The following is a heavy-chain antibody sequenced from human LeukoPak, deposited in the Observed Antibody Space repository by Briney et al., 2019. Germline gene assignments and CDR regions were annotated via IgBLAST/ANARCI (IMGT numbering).Heavy chain of an antibody. V-gene: IGHV4-39*01. Sequence: PSETLSLTCTVSGGSISSSRSYWGWIRQPPGKGLEWIGSIYYSGSTYYNPFLKSRVTISVDTSKNQFSLKLRSVTAADAALYYCASARSSSWYMVTFDPWGQGTLVTVSS. D-gene: IGHD2-2*02. CDR3: ASARSSSWYMVTFDP. CDR1: GGSISSSRSY. CDR2: IYYSGST. J-gene: IGHJ5*02.